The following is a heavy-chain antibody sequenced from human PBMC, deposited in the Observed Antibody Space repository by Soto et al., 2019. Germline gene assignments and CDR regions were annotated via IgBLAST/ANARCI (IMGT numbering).Heavy chain of an antibody. J-gene: IGHJ6*03. V-gene: IGHV6-1*01. D-gene: IGHD1-1*01. CDR2: TYYRSKWYI. CDR3: ARGSWDDVTGHYYMDV. CDR1: GDSVSSNSAA. Sequence: SQTLSLTCDISGDSVSSNSAAWNCITQTPSRGLEWLGRTYYRSKWYINYAVSVKSRITVNPDTSKNQFSLQFNSVTPEDTAVYYCARGSWDDVTGHYYMDVWGKGTTVIVSS.